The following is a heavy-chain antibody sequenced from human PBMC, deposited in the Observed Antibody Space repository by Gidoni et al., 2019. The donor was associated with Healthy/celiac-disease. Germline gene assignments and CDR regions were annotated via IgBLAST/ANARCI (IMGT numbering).Heavy chain of an antibody. CDR1: RCTFSSYG. D-gene: IGHD3-10*01. V-gene: IGHV3-30*18. J-gene: IGHJ6*02. CDR3: EKDSAIPWFGEPSGMDV. CDR2: ISYDGSNK. Sequence: QVQLVESGGGAGQPGRSRRRACAASRCTFSSYGMHWVRQGPGKGLEWVAVISYDGSNKYYADSAKGRFTISRDNSTNTLYLQLNSLSAEDTAVYSCEKDSAIPWFGEPSGMDVWGQGTTVTVSS.